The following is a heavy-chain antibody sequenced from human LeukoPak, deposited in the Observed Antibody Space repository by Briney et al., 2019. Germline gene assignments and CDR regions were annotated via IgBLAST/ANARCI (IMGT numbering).Heavy chain of an antibody. J-gene: IGHJ4*02. CDR2: IYYTGAT. V-gene: IGHV4-59*01. CDR3: ARGYDSSGYYYDY. CDR1: GGSISSYY. Sequence: SETLSLTCTVSGGSISSYYWSWIRLPPGKGLEWIGYIYYTGATYYNPSLKSRVTISLGTSKNQFSLKLSSVTAADAAVYYCARGYDSSGYYYDYWGQGTLVTVSS. D-gene: IGHD3-22*01.